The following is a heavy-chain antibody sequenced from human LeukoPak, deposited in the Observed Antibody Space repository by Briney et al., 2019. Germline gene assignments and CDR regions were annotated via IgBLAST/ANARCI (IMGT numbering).Heavy chain of an antibody. V-gene: IGHV3-23*01. D-gene: IGHD6-19*01. CDR1: GFTFSSYA. J-gene: IGHJ5*02. CDR3: AKDSGPYASGWYWFDP. Sequence: PGGSLRLSCPASGFTFSSYAMSWVRQAPGKGLEWVSAISGSGGSTYYADSVKGRFTISRDNSKNTLYLQMNSLRAEDTAVYFCAKDSGPYASGWYWFDPWGQGTLVTVSS. CDR2: ISGSGGST.